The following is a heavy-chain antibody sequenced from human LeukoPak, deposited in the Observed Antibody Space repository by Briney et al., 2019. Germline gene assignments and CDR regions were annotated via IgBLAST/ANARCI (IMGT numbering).Heavy chain of an antibody. V-gene: IGHV4-30-4*01. Sequence: PSQTLSLTCTISGGSISSGDYYWSSIRQPPGKGLEWTGYIYYSGSTYYNPSLKSRVTISVDTSKYQFSLKLSSVTAADTAVYYCARAGGSADYWGWGNLVIVSS. CDR2: IYYSGST. CDR3: ARAGGSADY. D-gene: IGHD2-15*01. J-gene: IGHJ4*02. CDR1: GGSISSGDYY.